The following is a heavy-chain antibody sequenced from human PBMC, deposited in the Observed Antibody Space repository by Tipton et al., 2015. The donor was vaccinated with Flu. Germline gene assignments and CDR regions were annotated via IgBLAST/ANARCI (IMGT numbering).Heavy chain of an antibody. D-gene: IGHD5-12*01. Sequence: QLVQSGAEVKKPGESLKISCKGSGYSFTSYWIGWVRQMPGKGLEWMGIIYPGDSDTRYSPSFQGQVTISADKSISTAYLQWSSLKASDTAMYYCARQERAYSGYAVEFRGWYVYWGQGTLVTVSS. J-gene: IGHJ4*02. CDR1: GYSFTSYW. V-gene: IGHV5-51*01. CDR2: IYPGDSDT. CDR3: ARQERAYSGYAVEFRGWYVY.